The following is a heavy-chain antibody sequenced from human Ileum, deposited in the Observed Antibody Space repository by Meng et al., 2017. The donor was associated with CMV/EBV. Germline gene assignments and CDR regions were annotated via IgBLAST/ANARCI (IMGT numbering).Heavy chain of an antibody. D-gene: IGHD1-26*01. CDR1: SVSSGSYY. CDR3: ARVRRNQIVGASYYFDY. Sequence: SVSSGSYYWSWIRQHPGKGLEWIGYIYYSGSTNYNPSLKSRVTISVDTSKNQFSLKLSSVTAADTAVYYCARVRRNQIVGASYYFDYWGQGTLVTVSS. CDR2: IYYSGST. V-gene: IGHV4-61*01. J-gene: IGHJ4*02.